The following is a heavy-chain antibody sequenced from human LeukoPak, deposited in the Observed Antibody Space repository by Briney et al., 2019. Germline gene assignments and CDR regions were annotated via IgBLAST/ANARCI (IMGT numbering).Heavy chain of an antibody. D-gene: IGHD5-18*01. CDR2: IYSGGST. Sequence: GGSLRLSCAASGFTFSSYSMNWVRQAPGKGLEWVSVIYSGGSTYYADSVKGRFTISRDNSKNTLYLQMNSLRAEDTAVYYCARHPDVDTAMGYYYYGMDVWGQGTTVTVSS. CDR3: ARHPDVDTAMGYYYYGMDV. V-gene: IGHV3-66*04. J-gene: IGHJ6*02. CDR1: GFTFSSYS.